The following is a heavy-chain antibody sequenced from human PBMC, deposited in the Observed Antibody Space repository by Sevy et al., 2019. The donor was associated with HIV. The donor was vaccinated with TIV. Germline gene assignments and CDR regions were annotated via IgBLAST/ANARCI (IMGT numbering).Heavy chain of an antibody. Sequence: GGSLRLSCAGSGFTFSDHYMEWVRQAPGKGLEWVGRIRNKADSYTTEYAASVKGRFTISRDDSKNSLYLLMNSLKTEDTAVYYCATHAGIAAAGRVFDYWGQGTLVTVSS. V-gene: IGHV3-72*01. J-gene: IGHJ4*02. CDR3: ATHAGIAAAGRVFDY. CDR1: GFTFSDHY. D-gene: IGHD6-13*01. CDR2: IRNKADSYTT.